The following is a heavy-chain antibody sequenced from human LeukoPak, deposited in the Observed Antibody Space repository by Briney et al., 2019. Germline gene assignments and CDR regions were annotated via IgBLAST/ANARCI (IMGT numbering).Heavy chain of an antibody. V-gene: IGHV6-1*01. CDR2: TYYRSRWYN. J-gene: IGHJ3*02. Sequence: SQTLSLTCAISGDSVSSKSAAWNWIRQSPSRGLEWLGRTYYRSRWYNDYAVSVKSRITINPDTSKNQFSLQLNSVTPEDTAVYYCARVWDVGPYDAFDIWGQGTMVTVSS. CDR3: ARVWDVGPYDAFDI. D-gene: IGHD1-26*01. CDR1: GDSVSSKSAA.